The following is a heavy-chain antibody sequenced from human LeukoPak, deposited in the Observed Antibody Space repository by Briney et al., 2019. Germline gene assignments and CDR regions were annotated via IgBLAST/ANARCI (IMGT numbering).Heavy chain of an antibody. CDR1: GLTFSSYA. D-gene: IGHD3-10*01. Sequence: GGSLRLSCAASGLTFSSYAMSWVRQAPGKGLEWVSAISGSGGSTYYADSVKGRFTISRDNSKNTLYLQMNSLRAEDTAVYYCAKDGKALLWFGELLELVYWGQGTLVTVSS. CDR2: ISGSGGST. J-gene: IGHJ4*02. CDR3: AKDGKALLWFGELLELVY. V-gene: IGHV3-23*01.